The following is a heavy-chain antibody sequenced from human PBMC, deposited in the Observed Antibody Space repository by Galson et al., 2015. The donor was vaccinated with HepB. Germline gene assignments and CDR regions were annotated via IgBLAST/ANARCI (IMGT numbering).Heavy chain of an antibody. J-gene: IGHJ3*02. Sequence: SLRLSCAASGFTFSDYYMSWIRQAPGKGLEWVSYISSSSSYTNYADSVKGRFTISRDNAKNSLYLQMNSLRAEDTAVYYCARRRGYSGYDRPGRNGAFDIWGQGTMVTVSS. CDR1: GFTFSDYY. V-gene: IGHV3-11*06. CDR2: ISSSSSYT. D-gene: IGHD5-12*01. CDR3: ARRRGYSGYDRPGRNGAFDI.